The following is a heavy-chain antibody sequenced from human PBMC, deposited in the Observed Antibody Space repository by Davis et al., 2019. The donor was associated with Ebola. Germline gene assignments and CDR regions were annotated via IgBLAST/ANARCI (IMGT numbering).Heavy chain of an antibody. Sequence: SETLSLTCAVYGGSFSGYYWSWIRQPPGKGLEWIGEINHSGSTNYNPSLKSRVTISVDTSKNQFFLKLSSVTAADTAVYYCARGGGIWGFDPWGQGTLVTVSS. J-gene: IGHJ5*02. CDR3: ARGGGIWGFDP. V-gene: IGHV4-34*01. D-gene: IGHD2/OR15-2a*01. CDR1: GGSFSGYY. CDR2: INHSGST.